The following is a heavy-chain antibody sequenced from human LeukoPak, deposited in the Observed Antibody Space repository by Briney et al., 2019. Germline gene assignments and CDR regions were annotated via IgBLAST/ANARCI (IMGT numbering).Heavy chain of an antibody. CDR3: ARRRLELRTWDFDY. CDR1: GGSISNNY. CDR2: IYYSGST. D-gene: IGHD1-7*01. J-gene: IGHJ4*02. V-gene: IGHV4-59*12. Sequence: PSGTLSLTCSVSGGSISNNYWSWIRQPPGKGLEWIGYIYYSGSTNYNPSLKSRVTISVDTSKNQFSLKLSSVTAADTAVYYCARRRLELRTWDFDYWGQGTLVTVSS.